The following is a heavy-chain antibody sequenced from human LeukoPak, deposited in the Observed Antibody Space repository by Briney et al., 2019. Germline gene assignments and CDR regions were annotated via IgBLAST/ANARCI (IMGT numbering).Heavy chain of an antibody. CDR2: IYAGGGSK. D-gene: IGHD3-9*01. J-gene: IGHJ5*01. CDR3: AKDLTSGDGKWEFDS. CDR1: GFTFSNFA. V-gene: IGHV3-23*01. Sequence: QAGGSLRLSCAASGFTFSNFAMAWVRERPGKGLEWVSGIYAGGGSKYSDTALRRLFTISGDNSRDMVFLQMNSLRGDDTAVYFCAKDLTSGDGKWEFDSWGQGTLVTVA.